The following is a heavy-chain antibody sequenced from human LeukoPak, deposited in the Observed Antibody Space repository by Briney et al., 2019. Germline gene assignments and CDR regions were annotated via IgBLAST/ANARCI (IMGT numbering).Heavy chain of an antibody. V-gene: IGHV4-34*01. CDR1: GGSFSGYY. J-gene: IGHJ4*02. CDR3: ARGRRDYVWGSYRYSPIDY. Sequence: PSETLSLTCAVYGGSFSGYYWSWIRQPPGKGLEWIGEINHSGSTNYNPSLRSRVTISVDTSKNQFSLKLSSVTAADTAVYYCARGRRDYVWGSYRYSPIDYWGQGTLATVSS. D-gene: IGHD3-16*02. CDR2: INHSGST.